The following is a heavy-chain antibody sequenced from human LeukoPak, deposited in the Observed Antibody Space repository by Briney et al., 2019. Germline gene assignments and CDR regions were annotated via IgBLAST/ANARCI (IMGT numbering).Heavy chain of an antibody. Sequence: SETLSLTCTVSGASISSNNYYWGWIRQPPGKGLEWIGSIYYTGSTYYNPSLKSRVTISVDTSKNQFSLKLSSVTAADTAVYYCARGRGHYGDYKDEYYFDYWGQGTLVTVSS. CDR3: ARGRGHYGDYKDEYYFDY. V-gene: IGHV4-39*07. J-gene: IGHJ4*02. CDR1: GASISSNNYY. D-gene: IGHD4-17*01. CDR2: IYYTGST.